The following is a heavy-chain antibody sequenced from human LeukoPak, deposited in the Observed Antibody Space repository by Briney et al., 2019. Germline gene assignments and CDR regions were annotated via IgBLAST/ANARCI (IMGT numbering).Heavy chain of an antibody. Sequence: SETLSLTCTVSGGSISSGGYYWSWIRQHPGKGLEWIGYIYYSGSTYYNPSLKSRVTISVDTSKNQFSLKLSSVTAADTAVYYCARGVGYCSSTSCYNFDYWGQETLVTVSS. D-gene: IGHD2-2*02. CDR1: GGSISSGGYY. V-gene: IGHV4-31*03. CDR3: ARGVGYCSSTSCYNFDY. J-gene: IGHJ4*02. CDR2: IYYSGST.